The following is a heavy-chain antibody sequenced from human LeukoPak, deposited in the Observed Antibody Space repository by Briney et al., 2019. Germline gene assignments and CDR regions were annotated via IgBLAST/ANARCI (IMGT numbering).Heavy chain of an antibody. CDR2: INPNSGGT. V-gene: IGHV1-2*02. D-gene: IGHD2-2*03. Sequence: ASVKVSCKASGYTFTGYYMHWVRQAPGQGLEWMGWINPNSGGTNYAQKFQGRVTMTRDTSISTAYMELSRLRSDDTAVYYFARAGYCSSTSCYGPPKYYYYYSMDVWGKGTTVTVSS. CDR3: ARAGYCSSTSCYGPPKYYYYYSMDV. CDR1: GYTFTGYY. J-gene: IGHJ6*03.